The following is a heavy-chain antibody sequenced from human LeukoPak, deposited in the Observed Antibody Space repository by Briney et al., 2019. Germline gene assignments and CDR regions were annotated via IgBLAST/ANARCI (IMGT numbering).Heavy chain of an antibody. V-gene: IGHV4-34*01. CDR1: GESFSGYY. Sequence: PSETLSLTCAVYGESFSGYYWSWIRQPPGKGLEWIWEINHSGSTNYNPSLKSRVTISVDTSKNQFSLKLSSVTAADTAVYYCARVNKVAVPAHYGMDVWGQGTTVTVSS. CDR3: ARVNKVAVPAHYGMDV. D-gene: IGHD2-2*01. J-gene: IGHJ6*02. CDR2: INHSGST.